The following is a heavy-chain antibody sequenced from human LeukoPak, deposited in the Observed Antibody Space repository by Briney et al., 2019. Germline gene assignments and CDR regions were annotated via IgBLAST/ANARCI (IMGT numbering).Heavy chain of an antibody. V-gene: IGHV3-23*01. CDR3: AKRGEDIVVVTAIDEDYYYYYMDV. J-gene: IGHJ6*03. CDR1: GFTFSSYG. Sequence: QTGGTLRLSCAASGFTFSSYGMSWVRQAPGKGLEWVSAISGSGGSTYYADSVKGRFTISRDNSKNTLYLQMNSLGAEDTAVYYCAKRGEDIVVVTAIDEDYYYYYMDVWGKGTTVTISS. CDR2: ISGSGGST. D-gene: IGHD2-21*02.